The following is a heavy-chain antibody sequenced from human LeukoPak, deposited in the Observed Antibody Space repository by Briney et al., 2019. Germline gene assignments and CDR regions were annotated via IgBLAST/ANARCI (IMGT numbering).Heavy chain of an antibody. V-gene: IGHV3-48*04. Sequence: GGSLRLSCAASGFTFSIYTMNWLRQAPGKGPEWVSYIRTASSTYYADSVKGRYIISRDNVKNLLYLQMTSLRAEDTAVYYCARDHYGDYMIDSWGQGTLVTVSS. D-gene: IGHD4-17*01. CDR3: ARDHYGDYMIDS. CDR1: GFTFSIYT. CDR2: IRTASST. J-gene: IGHJ4*02.